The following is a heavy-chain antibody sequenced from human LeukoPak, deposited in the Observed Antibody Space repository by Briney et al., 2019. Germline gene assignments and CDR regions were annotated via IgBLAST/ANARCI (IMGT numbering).Heavy chain of an antibody. CDR2: ISHRGST. Sequence: SETLSLTCAVYGGSFSGYYWSWIRQPLGQGLEWIGEISHRGSTSYNPSLKSRVTISVDTSKNQFSLKLSSVTAADTAVYYCAMTLMWGYNAFDIWGQGTMVTVSS. J-gene: IGHJ3*02. CDR1: GGSFSGYY. CDR3: AMTLMWGYNAFDI. D-gene: IGHD5-12*01. V-gene: IGHV4-34*01.